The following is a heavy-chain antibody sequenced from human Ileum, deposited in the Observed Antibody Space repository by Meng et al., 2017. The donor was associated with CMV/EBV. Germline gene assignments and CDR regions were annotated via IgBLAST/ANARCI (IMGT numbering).Heavy chain of an antibody. CDR1: GGSISSYY. CDR3: ARGVAASDV. CDR2: IYYSGST. D-gene: IGHD6-13*01. Sequence: LRLSCTVSGGSISSYYWSWIRQPPGKGLEWIGYIYYSGSTNYNPSLKSRVTISVDTSKNQFSLKLSSVTAADTAVYYCARGVAASDVWGQGTTVTVSS. J-gene: IGHJ6*02. V-gene: IGHV4-59*01.